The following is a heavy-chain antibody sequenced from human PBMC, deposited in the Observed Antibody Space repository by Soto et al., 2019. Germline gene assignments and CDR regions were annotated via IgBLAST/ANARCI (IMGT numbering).Heavy chain of an antibody. V-gene: IGHV3-23*01. J-gene: IGHJ4*02. CDR2: SSNDGDRT. CDR3: ARPPLYSTGGYFDT. Sequence: GGALRLSCAVSGFPFSDHAMTLVRQSPGKGLEWVSTSSNDGDRTFYADSVKGRFTVSRDRSNNTLYLQMKRLRTEDKAVYFCARPPLYSTGGYFDTWVQGTLVTVSP. D-gene: IGHD6-19*01. CDR1: GFPFSDHA.